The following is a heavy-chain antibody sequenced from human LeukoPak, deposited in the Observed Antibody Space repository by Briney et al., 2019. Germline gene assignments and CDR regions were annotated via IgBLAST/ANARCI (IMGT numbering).Heavy chain of an antibody. CDR3: ARDLSGSYSFYYYGLDV. J-gene: IGHJ6*02. D-gene: IGHD1-26*01. Sequence: GGSLRLSCAASGFTLGSYGMNWVRQAPGKGLEWVSFISNGGDTIHYADSVKGRFTISRDNAKNLLHLQMNSLRAEDTAVYYCARDLSGSYSFYYYGLDVWGQGTTVTVSS. CDR1: GFTLGSYG. V-gene: IGHV3-48*03. CDR2: ISNGGDTI.